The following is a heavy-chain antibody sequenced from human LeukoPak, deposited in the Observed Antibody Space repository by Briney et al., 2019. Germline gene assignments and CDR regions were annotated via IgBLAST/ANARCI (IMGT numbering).Heavy chain of an antibody. CDR2: ISYDGSNK. Sequence: GSSLRLSCAASGFTFSSYAMHWVRQAPGKGLEWVAVISYDGSNKYYADSVKGRFTISRDNSKNTLYLQMNSLRAEDTAVYYCARDPGNSYGLGYFDYWGQGTLVTVSS. CDR1: GFTFSSYA. CDR3: ARDPGNSYGLGYFDY. J-gene: IGHJ4*02. V-gene: IGHV3-30*04. D-gene: IGHD5-18*01.